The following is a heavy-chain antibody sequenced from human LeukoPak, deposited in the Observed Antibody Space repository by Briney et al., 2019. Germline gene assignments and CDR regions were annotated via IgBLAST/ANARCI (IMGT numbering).Heavy chain of an antibody. CDR2: INSDGSST. Sequence: PGGSLRLSCAASGFTFSRYRMHWVRQAPGKGLVWVSRINSDGSSTSYADSVKGRFTISRDNAKNTLYLQMNSLRAEDTAVYYCARDYGDYGKGLIDYWGQGTLVTVSS. CDR3: ARDYGDYGKGLIDY. J-gene: IGHJ4*02. CDR1: GFTFSRYR. V-gene: IGHV3-74*01. D-gene: IGHD4-17*01.